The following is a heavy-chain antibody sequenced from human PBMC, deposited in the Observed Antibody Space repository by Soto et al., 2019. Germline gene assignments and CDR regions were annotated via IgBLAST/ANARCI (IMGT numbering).Heavy chain of an antibody. CDR1: GGSFSGYY. CDR2: INHSGST. D-gene: IGHD4-17*01. CDR3: ARGNLRTEAFDI. V-gene: IGHV4-34*01. J-gene: IGHJ3*02. Sequence: QVQLQQWGAGLLKPSETLSLTCAVYGGSFSGYYWSWIRQPPGKGLEWIGEINHSGSTNYNPSLKSRATISVDPSKNQFSLKLSSVTAADTAVYYCARGNLRTEAFDIWGQGTMVTVSS.